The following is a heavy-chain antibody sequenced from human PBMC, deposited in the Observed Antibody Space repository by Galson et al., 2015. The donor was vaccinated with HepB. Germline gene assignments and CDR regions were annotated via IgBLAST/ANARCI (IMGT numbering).Heavy chain of an antibody. D-gene: IGHD3-3*01. V-gene: IGHV1-69*13. CDR3: ARGVWLDSWSGQYQIEEGHYYYGMDV. Sequence: SVKVSCKASGGTFSSGGSFSSYAISWVRQAPGQGLEWMGGFIPISPTPYYAQRFQGRVTISADESTSTAYMEVTSLRSEDTAGYYCARGVWLDSWSGQYQIEEGHYYYGMDVWGQGTPVSVS. J-gene: IGHJ6*02. CDR2: FIPISPTP. CDR1: GGTFSSGGSFSSYA.